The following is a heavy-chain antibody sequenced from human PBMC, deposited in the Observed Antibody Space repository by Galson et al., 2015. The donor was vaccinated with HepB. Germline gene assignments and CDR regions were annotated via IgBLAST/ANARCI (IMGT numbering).Heavy chain of an antibody. CDR1: GFTFSSYS. V-gene: IGHV3-48*01. CDR2: ISSSSDTI. Sequence: SLRLSCAASGFTFSSYSMNWVRQAPGKGLECVSYISSSSDTIYYADSVKGRFTTSRDNARNSLYLQMNSLRAEDTAVYYCARDKYGDYLFDSWGQGALVTVSS. D-gene: IGHD4-17*01. CDR3: ARDKYGDYLFDS. J-gene: IGHJ4*02.